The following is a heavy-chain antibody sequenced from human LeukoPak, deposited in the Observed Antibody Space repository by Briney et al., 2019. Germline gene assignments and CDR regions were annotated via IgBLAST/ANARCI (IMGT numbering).Heavy chain of an antibody. D-gene: IGHD6-19*01. V-gene: IGHV3-33*01. Sequence: PGGSLRLSCAASGFTFSSYGMHWVRQAPGKGLEWVAVIWYDGSNKYYADSVKGRFTISRDNSKNTLYLQMNSLRAEDTAVYYCAGRTDSSGWRSPFDYWGQGTLVTVSS. CDR1: GFTFSSYG. CDR2: IWYDGSNK. J-gene: IGHJ4*02. CDR3: AGRTDSSGWRSPFDY.